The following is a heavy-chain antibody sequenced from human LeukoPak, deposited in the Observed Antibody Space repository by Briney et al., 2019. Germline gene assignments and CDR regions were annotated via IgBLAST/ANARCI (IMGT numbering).Heavy chain of an antibody. CDR1: GYTFTSYG. Sequence: ASVKVSCKASGYTFTSYGISWVRQAPGQGLEWMGWISAYNGNTNYAQKLQGRVTMTTDTSTSTAYMGLRSLRSDDTAVYYCARVSTNGDYTTFDYWGQGTLVTVSS. V-gene: IGHV1-18*01. D-gene: IGHD4-17*01. CDR2: ISAYNGNT. J-gene: IGHJ4*02. CDR3: ARVSTNGDYTTFDY.